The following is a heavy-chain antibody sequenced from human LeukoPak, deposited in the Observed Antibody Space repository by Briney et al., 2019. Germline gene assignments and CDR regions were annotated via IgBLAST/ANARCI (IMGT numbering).Heavy chain of an antibody. J-gene: IGHJ4*02. Sequence: SETLSLTCTVSGGXISRSSYYWGWVRQPPGKRLDWIGSIYYSGSTYYNPSLKSRVTISVDTSKNHFSLKLTSVTAADTAVYYCARRIPTFFFDYWGQGTLVTVSS. V-gene: IGHV4-39*01. CDR2: IYYSGST. D-gene: IGHD2-21*01. CDR1: GGXISRSSYY. CDR3: ARRIPTFFFDY.